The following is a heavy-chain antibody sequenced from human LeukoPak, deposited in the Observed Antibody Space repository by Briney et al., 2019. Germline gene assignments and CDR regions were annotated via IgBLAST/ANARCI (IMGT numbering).Heavy chain of an antibody. CDR3: ARGQVGSWELYYYYYYMDV. CDR1: GYTFTSYD. V-gene: IGHV1-8*01. Sequence: ASVKVSCKASGYTFTSYDINWVRQATGQGLEWMGWMNPNSGNTGYAQKFQGRVTMTRNTSISTAYMELSSLRSEDTAVYYCARGQVGSWELYYYYYYMDVWGKGTTVTISS. CDR2: MNPNSGNT. D-gene: IGHD6-13*01. J-gene: IGHJ6*03.